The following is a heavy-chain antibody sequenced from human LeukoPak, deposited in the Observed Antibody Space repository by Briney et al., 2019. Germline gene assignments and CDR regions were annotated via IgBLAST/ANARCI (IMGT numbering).Heavy chain of an antibody. Sequence: PSETLSLTCTVSGGSISSGGYYWSWIRQHPGKGLEWIVYVYYSGSTYYNPSLKSRVPISVHTSKNHFSLKLSSVTAADTAVYYCAKAVPATSGRFSLDYWGQGTLVTVSS. V-gene: IGHV4-31*03. J-gene: IGHJ4*02. CDR1: GGSISSGGYY. D-gene: IGHD2-15*01. CDR2: VYYSGST. CDR3: AKAVPATSGRFSLDY.